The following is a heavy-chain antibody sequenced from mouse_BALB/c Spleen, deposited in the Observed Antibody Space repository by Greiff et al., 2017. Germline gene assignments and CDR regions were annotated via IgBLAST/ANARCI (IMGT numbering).Heavy chain of an antibody. CDR1: GYSITSGYY. D-gene: IGHD1-1*01. J-gene: IGHJ2*01. CDR3: ARRDYAPFDY. V-gene: IGHV3-6*02. CDR2: ISYDGSN. Sequence: EVQLQQSGPGLVKPSQSLSLTCSVTGYSITSGYYWNWIRQFPGNKLEWMGYISYDGSNNYNPSLKNRISITRDTSKNQFFLKLNSVTTEDTATYYCARRDYAPFDYWGQGTTLTVSS.